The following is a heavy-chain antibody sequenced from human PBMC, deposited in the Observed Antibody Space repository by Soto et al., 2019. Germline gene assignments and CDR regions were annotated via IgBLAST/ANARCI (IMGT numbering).Heavy chain of an antibody. CDR1: GGSISNYY. CDR3: ARGRKYYYDNTGPFYFEH. Sequence: SETLSLTCTVSGGSISNYYWSWIRQPPGNELEWIAYIYYNGVTNYNPSLKSRVTISVDTSRNQFSLTLTSVTTADTAVYYCARGRKYYYDNTGPFYFEHWGQGTLVTVSS. J-gene: IGHJ4*02. CDR2: IYYNGVT. D-gene: IGHD3-22*01. V-gene: IGHV4-59*01.